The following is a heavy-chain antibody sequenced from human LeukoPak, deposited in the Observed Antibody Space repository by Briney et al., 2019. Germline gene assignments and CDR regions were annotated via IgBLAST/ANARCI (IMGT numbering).Heavy chain of an antibody. CDR3: ARDCSSTSCYVTGFDP. Sequence: SVKVSCKASGGTFSSYAISWVRQAPGQGLEWMGGIIPIFDTANYAQKFQGRVTITADESTSTAYMELSSLRSEDTAVYYCARDCSSTSCYVTGFDPWGQGTLVTVSS. CDR2: IIPIFDTA. D-gene: IGHD2-2*01. V-gene: IGHV1-69*13. J-gene: IGHJ5*02. CDR1: GGTFSSYA.